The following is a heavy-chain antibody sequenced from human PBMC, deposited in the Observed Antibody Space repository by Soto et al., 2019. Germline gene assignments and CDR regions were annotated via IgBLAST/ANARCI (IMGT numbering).Heavy chain of an antibody. J-gene: IGHJ2*01. Sequence: PSETLSLTCTVSGGSISSYYWSWIRQPPGKGLEWIGYIYYSGSTNYNPSLKSRVTISVDTSKNQFSLKLRSVTAADTAVYYCARTEGNYCDSSGYYYPNWSSDLWGRGTLVTVSS. D-gene: IGHD3-22*01. V-gene: IGHV4-59*08. CDR2: IYYSGST. CDR1: GGSISSYY. CDR3: ARTEGNYCDSSGYYYPNWSSDL.